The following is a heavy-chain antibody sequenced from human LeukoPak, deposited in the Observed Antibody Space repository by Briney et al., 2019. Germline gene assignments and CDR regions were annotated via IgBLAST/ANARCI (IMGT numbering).Heavy chain of an antibody. Sequence: GGSLRLSCAASGFTFSSYAMSWVRQAPGKGLEWVSAISGSGDSTYYADSVKGRFTISRDNSKNTLYLQMNSLRGEDTAVYYCAKDKMAPLQTFDYWGQGTLVTASS. CDR1: GFTFSSYA. CDR2: ISGSGDST. J-gene: IGHJ4*02. D-gene: IGHD5-24*01. CDR3: AKDKMAPLQTFDY. V-gene: IGHV3-23*01.